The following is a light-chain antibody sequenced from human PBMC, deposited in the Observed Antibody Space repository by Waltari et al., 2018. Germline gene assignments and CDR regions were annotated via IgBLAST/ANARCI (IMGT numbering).Light chain of an antibody. CDR1: QGISSA. Sequence: AIQLTQSPSSLSASVGDRVTITCRASQGISSALASYQQKPGKAPKLLIYDASSLESGVPSRFSGSGSETDFTLTISRLQPEDFATYYCQQFNRYPQTFGQGTKVEIK. J-gene: IGKJ1*01. V-gene: IGKV1-13*02. CDR3: QQFNRYPQT. CDR2: DAS.